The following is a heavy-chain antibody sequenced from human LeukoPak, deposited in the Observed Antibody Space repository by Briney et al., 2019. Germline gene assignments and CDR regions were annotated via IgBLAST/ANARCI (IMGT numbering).Heavy chain of an antibody. V-gene: IGHV1-46*01. CDR3: ARRGVGATTDYYYXMDV. CDR2: INPSGGST. D-gene: IGHD1-26*01. J-gene: IGHJ6*03. CDR1: GYTFTSYY. Sequence: ASVKVSCKASGYTFTSYYTHWVRQAPGQGLEWMGIINPSGGSTSYAQKFQGRVTMTRDMSTSTVYMELRSLRADDTAVYYCARRGVGATTDYYYXMDVXGKGXTVTV.